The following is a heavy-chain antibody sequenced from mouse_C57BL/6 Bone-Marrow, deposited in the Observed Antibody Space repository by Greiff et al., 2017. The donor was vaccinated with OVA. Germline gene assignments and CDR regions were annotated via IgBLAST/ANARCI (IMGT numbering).Heavy chain of an antibody. Sequence: EVKLVESEGGLVQPGSSMKLSCTASGFTFSDYYMAWVRQVPEKGLEWVANINYDGSSTYYLDSLKSRFIISRDNAKNILYLQMSSLKSEDTATYYCARDRGVYYYGSRGAMDYWGQGTSVTVSS. CDR1: GFTFSDYY. J-gene: IGHJ4*01. CDR2: INYDGSST. CDR3: ARDRGVYYYGSRGAMDY. V-gene: IGHV5-16*01. D-gene: IGHD1-1*01.